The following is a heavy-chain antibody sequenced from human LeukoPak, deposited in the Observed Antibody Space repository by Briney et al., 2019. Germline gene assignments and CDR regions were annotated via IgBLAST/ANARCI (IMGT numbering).Heavy chain of an antibody. D-gene: IGHD4-17*01. V-gene: IGHV3-21*01. CDR2: ISSGGTYK. J-gene: IGHJ3*02. CDR1: GFTFSTYG. CDR3: ARPTTVTTISADAFDI. Sequence: GGSLRLSCAPSGFTFSTYGMHWVRQAPGKGLEWVSSISSGGTYKYYADSVKGRFTISRDNAQNSLYLQMNSLRAEDSSVYYCARPTTVTTISADAFDIWGQGTMVTVSS.